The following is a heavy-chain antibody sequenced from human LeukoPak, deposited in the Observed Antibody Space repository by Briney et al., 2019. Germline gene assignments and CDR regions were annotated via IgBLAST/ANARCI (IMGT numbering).Heavy chain of an antibody. D-gene: IGHD1-26*01. CDR2: IFYSGST. J-gene: IGHJ4*02. Sequence: NPSETLSLTRTVSGGSISGYYWSWIRQPPGKGLEWIGYIFYSGSTNYNPSLKSRVTISVDTSKNQFSLKLSSVTAADTAVYYCARGEWDLLFDYWGQGTLVTVSS. CDR3: ARGEWDLLFDY. V-gene: IGHV4-59*01. CDR1: GGSISGYY.